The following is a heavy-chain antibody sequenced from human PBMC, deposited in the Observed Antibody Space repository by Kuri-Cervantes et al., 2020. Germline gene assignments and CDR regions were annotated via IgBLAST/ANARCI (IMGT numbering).Heavy chain of an antibody. CDR1: GGSISSGGYS. CDR2: IYHSGST. D-gene: IGHD5-12*01. CDR3: AREDGYELDAFDI. V-gene: IGHV4-30-2*01. Sequence: SQTLSLTCAVSGGSISSGGYSWSWIRQPPGKGLEWIGYIYHSGSTYYNPPLKSRVTISVDRSKNQFSLKLSSVTAADTAVYYCAREDGYELDAFDIWGQGTMVTVSS. J-gene: IGHJ3*02.